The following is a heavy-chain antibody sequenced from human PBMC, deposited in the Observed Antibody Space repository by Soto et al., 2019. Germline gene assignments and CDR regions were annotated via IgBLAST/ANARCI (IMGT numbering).Heavy chain of an antibody. D-gene: IGHD6-13*01. CDR3: AKDRGSSWYYYYGMDV. CDR1: GFTFDDYT. Sequence: GGSLRLSCAASGFTFDDYTMHWVRQAPGKGLEWVSLISWDCGSTYYADSVKGRFTISRDNSKNSLYLQMNSLRTEDTALYYCAKDRGSSWYYYYGMDVWGQGTTVTVSS. V-gene: IGHV3-43*01. J-gene: IGHJ6*02. CDR2: ISWDCGST.